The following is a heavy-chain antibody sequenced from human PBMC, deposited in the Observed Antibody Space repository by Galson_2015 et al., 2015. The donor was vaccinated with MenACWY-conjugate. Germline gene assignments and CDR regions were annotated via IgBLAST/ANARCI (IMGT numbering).Heavy chain of an antibody. CDR3: ARVLSSGWTRQFDY. Sequence: FTISRDNSKNTVSLQMNGLTTEDTAVYFCARVLSSGWTRQFDYWGQGTLVAVSS. J-gene: IGHJ4*02. V-gene: IGHV3-30*01. D-gene: IGHD6-19*01.